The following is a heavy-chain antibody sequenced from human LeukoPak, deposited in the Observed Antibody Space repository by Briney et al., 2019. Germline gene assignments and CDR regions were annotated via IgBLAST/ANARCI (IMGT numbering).Heavy chain of an antibody. J-gene: IGHJ4*02. CDR3: ARGLRYFDWLYDPIDY. D-gene: IGHD3-9*01. CDR2: INHSGST. V-gene: IGHV4-34*01. Sequence: SETLSLTCAVYGGSFSGYYWSWIRQPPGKGLEWIGEINHSGSTNYNPSLKSRVTISVDTSKNQFSLKLSSVTAADTAVYYCARGLRYFDWLYDPIDYWGQGTLVTVSS. CDR1: GGSFSGYY.